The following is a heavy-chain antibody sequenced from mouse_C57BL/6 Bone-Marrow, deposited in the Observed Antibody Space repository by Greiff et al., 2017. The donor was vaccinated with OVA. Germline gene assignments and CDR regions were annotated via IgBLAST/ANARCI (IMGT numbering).Heavy chain of an antibody. V-gene: IGHV1-72*01. D-gene: IGHD2-3*01. CDR2: IDPNSGGT. Sequence: VKLQQPGAELVKPGASVKLSCMASGYTFTSYWMHWVKQRPGRGLEWIGRIDPNSGGTKYNEKFKSKATLTVDKPSSTAYMQLSSLTSEDSAVYYCARLRDGYYELWFAYWGQGTLVTVSA. CDR1: GYTFTSYW. CDR3: ARLRDGYYELWFAY. J-gene: IGHJ3*01.